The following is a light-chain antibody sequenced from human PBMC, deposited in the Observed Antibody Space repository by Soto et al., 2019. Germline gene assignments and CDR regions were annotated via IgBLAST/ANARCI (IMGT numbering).Light chain of an antibody. Sequence: QSVLTQPVSVSGSPGQSITISCTGTSSDVGGYNYVSWYQQHPGKAPKLMIYDVSNRPSGVSNRFSGSKSGNTASLTISGLQAEGEADYYCSSYTSSSTRVFGTGTKVTVL. CDR1: SSDVGGYNY. CDR2: DVS. CDR3: SSYTSSSTRV. J-gene: IGLJ1*01. V-gene: IGLV2-14*01.